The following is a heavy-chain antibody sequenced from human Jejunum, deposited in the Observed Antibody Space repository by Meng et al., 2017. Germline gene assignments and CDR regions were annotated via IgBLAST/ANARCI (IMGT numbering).Heavy chain of an antibody. J-gene: IGHJ4*02. Sequence: QVQGLGSGVGLVQPGMSLRLSCTASGFTLNNDGMHWVRQAPGKGLEWVAVDGSSKEYGDSVRGRFTISKDKSKNTVYLEMTSLRVEDTAIYYCAKEIASRRPFDYWGQGTLVTVSS. D-gene: IGHD6-6*01. CDR1: GFTLNNDG. V-gene: IGHV3-33*03. CDR3: AKEIASRRPFDY. CDR2: DGSSK.